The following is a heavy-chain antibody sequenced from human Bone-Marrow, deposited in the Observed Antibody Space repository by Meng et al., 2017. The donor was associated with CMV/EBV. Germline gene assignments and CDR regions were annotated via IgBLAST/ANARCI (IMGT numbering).Heavy chain of an antibody. V-gene: IGHV3-30*18. D-gene: IGHD3-3*01. Sequence: FTFNSYGMHWVHRAPGKGLEWVAVISFDGSNKYYADSVKGRFTISRDNSKNTLYLQMNSLRAEDTAMYYCAKDKDAYYDFWSGHTIDSWGQGTLVTVSS. CDR3: AKDKDAYYDFWSGHTIDS. CDR2: ISFDGSNK. J-gene: IGHJ4*02. CDR1: FTFNSYG.